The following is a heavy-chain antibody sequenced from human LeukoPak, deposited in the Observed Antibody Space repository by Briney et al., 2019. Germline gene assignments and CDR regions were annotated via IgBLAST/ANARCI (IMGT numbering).Heavy chain of an antibody. V-gene: IGHV1-18*01. Sequence: ASVKVSCKASGYTFTSYGISWVRQAPGQGLEWMGWISAYNGNTNYAQKLQGRVTMTTDTSTSTAYMELSRLRSDDTAVYYCARGITIFGVVTKGGYYYYMDVWGKGTTVTVSS. CDR1: GYTFTSYG. CDR3: ARGITIFGVVTKGGYYYYMDV. D-gene: IGHD3-3*01. J-gene: IGHJ6*03. CDR2: ISAYNGNT.